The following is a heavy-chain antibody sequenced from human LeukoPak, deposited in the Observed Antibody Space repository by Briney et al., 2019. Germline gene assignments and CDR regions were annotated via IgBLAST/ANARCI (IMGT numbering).Heavy chain of an antibody. V-gene: IGHV1-69*06. J-gene: IGHJ4*02. D-gene: IGHD6-19*01. CDR3: ARGASYSSGWYDY. CDR1: GYILTDYY. CDR2: IIPIFGTA. Sequence: SVKVSCKASGYILTDYYMHWVRQAPGQGLEWMGGIIPIFGTANFAQKFQGRVTITADKSTSTAYMELSSLRSEDTAVYYCARGASYSSGWYDYWGQGTLVTVSS.